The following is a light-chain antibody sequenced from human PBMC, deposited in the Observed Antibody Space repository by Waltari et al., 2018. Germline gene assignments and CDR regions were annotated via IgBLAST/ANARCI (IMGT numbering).Light chain of an antibody. V-gene: IGKV1-39*01. CDR2: AAS. CDR3: QQSYHTHMYS. Sequence: DIQMTQSPSSLSASVGDRVTIHCRASQSISTFLNWYQQKPGRAPKLLIFAASTLRSGVPSRFSGDGSGTDFTLTISSLQPEDFGTYYCQQSYHTHMYSFGQGTELQI. J-gene: IGKJ2*03. CDR1: QSISTF.